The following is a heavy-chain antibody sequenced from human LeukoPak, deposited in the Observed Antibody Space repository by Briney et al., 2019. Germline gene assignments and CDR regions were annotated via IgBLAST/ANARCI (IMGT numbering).Heavy chain of an antibody. V-gene: IGHV3-23*01. Sequence: GGSLRLSCAASGFTFSSYAMSWVRHAPGKGLEWVSAISSSGGSTYYGDSVKGRFTISRDNSMNTLYLQMNSLRAEDTAVYYCAKDPASSGWYSGWFDPWGQGTLVTVSS. CDR1: GFTFSSYA. CDR2: ISSSGGST. J-gene: IGHJ5*02. D-gene: IGHD6-19*01. CDR3: AKDPASSGWYSGWFDP.